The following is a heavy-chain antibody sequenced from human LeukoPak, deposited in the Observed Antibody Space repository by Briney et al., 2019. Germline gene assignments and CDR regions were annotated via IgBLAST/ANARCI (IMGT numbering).Heavy chain of an antibody. D-gene: IGHD6-13*01. CDR3: ARVRGYSSSWYGVDY. V-gene: IGHV3-74*01. CDR1: GLTFSSYW. CDR2: INSDGSST. J-gene: IGHJ4*02. Sequence: PGGSLRLSCAASGLTFSSYWMHWVRQAPGKGLVWVSRINSDGSSTSYADSVKGRFTISRDNAKNTLYLQMNSLRAEGTAVYYCARVRGYSSSWYGVDYWGQGTLVTVSS.